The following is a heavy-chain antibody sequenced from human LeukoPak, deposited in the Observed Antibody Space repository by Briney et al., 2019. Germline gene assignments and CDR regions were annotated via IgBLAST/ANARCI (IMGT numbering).Heavy chain of an antibody. D-gene: IGHD1-26*01. CDR3: ARRGATTRSDFDL. J-gene: IGHJ2*01. V-gene: IGHV4-34*01. CDR2: INHSGST. Sequence: ASETLSLTCAVYGGSFSGYYWSWIRQPPGKGLEWIGEINHSGSTNYNPSLKSRVTISVDTSKNQFSLKLSSVTAADTAVYYCARRGATTRSDFDLWGRGTLVTVSS. CDR1: GGSFSGYY.